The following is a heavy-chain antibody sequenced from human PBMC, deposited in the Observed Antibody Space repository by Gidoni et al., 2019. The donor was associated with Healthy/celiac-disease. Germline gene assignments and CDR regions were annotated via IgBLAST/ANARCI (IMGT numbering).Heavy chain of an antibody. CDR2: ISWNSGSI. J-gene: IGHJ4*02. CDR3: ARYSSGWYTG. D-gene: IGHD6-19*01. V-gene: IGHV3-9*01. CDR1: GFTFDDYA. Sequence: EVQLVESGGGLVQPGRSLTLSCAAPGFTFDDYAMHWVRQAPGKGREWVSGISWNSGSIGYADSVKGRFTISRDNAKNSLYLQMNSLRAEDTALYYCARYSSGWYTGWGQGTLVTVSS.